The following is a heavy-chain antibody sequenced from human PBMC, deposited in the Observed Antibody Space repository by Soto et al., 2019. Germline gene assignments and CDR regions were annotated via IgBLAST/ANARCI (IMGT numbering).Heavy chain of an antibody. CDR1: GGSLSGYY. CDR2: INHSGST. Sequence: PSETLSLTCAVYGGSLSGYYWSWSRQPPGKGLEWIGEINHSGSTNYNPSLKSRVTISVDTSKNQFSLKLSSVTAADTAVYYCVRGRIVVVPAAMRNWFDPWGQGTLVTVSS. D-gene: IGHD2-2*01. V-gene: IGHV4-34*01. CDR3: VRGRIVVVPAAMRNWFDP. J-gene: IGHJ5*02.